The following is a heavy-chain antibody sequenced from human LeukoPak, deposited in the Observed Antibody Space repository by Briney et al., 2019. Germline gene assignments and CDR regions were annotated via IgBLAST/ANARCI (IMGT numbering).Heavy chain of an antibody. CDR1: GFTFSNYA. CDR3: AKGPRTAPDDALDI. J-gene: IGHJ3*02. CDR2: INATGGST. V-gene: IGHV3-23*01. D-gene: IGHD1-14*01. Sequence: GGSLRLSCAASGFTFSNYAMSWVRQAPGKGLEWVSAINATGGSTYYVDSVKGRFTISRDNPKNTLYLQMNSLRAEDTAVYYCAKGPRTAPDDALDIWGQGTMVTVSS.